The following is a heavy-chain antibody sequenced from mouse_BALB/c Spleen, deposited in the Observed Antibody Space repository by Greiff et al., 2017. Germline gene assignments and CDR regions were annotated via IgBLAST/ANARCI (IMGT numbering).Heavy chain of an antibody. CDR3: ARDPEYYGSSDGAMDY. Sequence: VQLQQSGAELARPGASVKMSCKASGYTFPSYTMPWLKQRPGQGLEWIGYINPSSGYTNYNQKFKDKATLTADKSSSTAYMQLSSLTSEDSAVYYCARDPEYYGSSDGAMDYWGQGTSVTVSS. J-gene: IGHJ4*01. CDR2: INPSSGYT. V-gene: IGHV1-4*01. D-gene: IGHD1-1*01. CDR1: GYTFPSYT.